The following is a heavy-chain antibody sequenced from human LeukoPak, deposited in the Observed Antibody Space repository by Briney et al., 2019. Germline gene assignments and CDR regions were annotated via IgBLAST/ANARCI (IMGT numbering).Heavy chain of an antibody. CDR2: IDWDDDK. D-gene: IGHD3-10*01. J-gene: IGHJ4*02. Sequence: SGPALVKPTQTLTLACTFSGFSLRINGMCVSWIRQPQGKALEWLARIDWDDDKYYSTSLKTRLSISKDTSKNQVVLTMTNVDPVDTATYYCAPAYCYRSGSYYFDYWGQGTLVTVSS. CDR1: GFSLRINGMC. CDR3: APAYCYRSGSYYFDY. V-gene: IGHV2-70*11.